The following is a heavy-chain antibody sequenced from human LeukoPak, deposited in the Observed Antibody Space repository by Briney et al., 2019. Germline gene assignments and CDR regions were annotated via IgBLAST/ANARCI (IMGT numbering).Heavy chain of an antibody. D-gene: IGHD6-19*01. Sequence: ASVKVSCKASGYTFTSYAMNWVRQAPGQGLEWMGWINTNTGNPTYAQGFTGRFVFSLDTSVSTAYLQISSLKAEDTAVYYCARGKQWLVVSPPPDYYYYMDVWGKGTTVTVSS. V-gene: IGHV7-4-1*02. CDR2: INTNTGNP. CDR1: GYTFTSYA. J-gene: IGHJ6*03. CDR3: ARGKQWLVVSPPPDYYYYMDV.